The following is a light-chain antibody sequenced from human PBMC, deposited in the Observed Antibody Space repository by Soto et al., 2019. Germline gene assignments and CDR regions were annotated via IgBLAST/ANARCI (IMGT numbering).Light chain of an antibody. Sequence: EIVLTQSPGTQSLSPGERATLSCRASQSVSSSYLAWYQQKPGQAPRLLIYGASSRATGIPDRFSGSGSGTDFTLTISRLEPEDFAVYYCHQYGSSPRTFGQGTKVEIE. CDR1: QSVSSSY. CDR3: HQYGSSPRT. J-gene: IGKJ1*01. CDR2: GAS. V-gene: IGKV3-20*01.